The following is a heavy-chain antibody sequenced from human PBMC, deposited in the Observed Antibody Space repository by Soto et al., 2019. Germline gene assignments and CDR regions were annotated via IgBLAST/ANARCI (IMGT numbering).Heavy chain of an antibody. Sequence: VASVKVSCKASGYTFTSYCISWVRQAPGQGLEWMGWISAYNGNTNYAQKLQGRVTMTTDTSTSTAYMELRSLRSDDTAVYYCARRGPHTALYGMDVWGQGTTVTVSS. CDR1: GYTFTSYC. CDR2: ISAYNGNT. CDR3: ARRGPHTALYGMDV. J-gene: IGHJ6*02. D-gene: IGHD5-18*01. V-gene: IGHV1-18*01.